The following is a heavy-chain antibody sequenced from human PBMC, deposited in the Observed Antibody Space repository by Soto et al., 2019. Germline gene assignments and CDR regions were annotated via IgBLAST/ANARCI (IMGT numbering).Heavy chain of an antibody. Sequence: PGGSLRLSCAASGFTFSSYSMNWVRQAPGKGLEWVSYISSSSSTIYYADSVKGRFTISRDNAKNSLYLQMNSLRAEDTAVYYCARSQLGYYYYYMDVWGKGTTVTVSS. D-gene: IGHD1-1*01. CDR2: ISSSSSTI. CDR1: GFTFSSYS. J-gene: IGHJ6*03. CDR3: ARSQLGYYYYYMDV. V-gene: IGHV3-48*01.